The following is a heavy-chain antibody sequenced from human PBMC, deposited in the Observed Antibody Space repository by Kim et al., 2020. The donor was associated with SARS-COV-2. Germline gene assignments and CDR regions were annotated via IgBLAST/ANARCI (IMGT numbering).Heavy chain of an antibody. D-gene: IGHD3-22*01. CDR2: IYYSGST. V-gene: IGHV4-31*03. CDR1: GGSISSGGYY. Sequence: SETLSLTCTVSGGSISSGGYYWSWIRQHPGKGLEWIGYIYYSGSTYYNPSLKSRVTISVDTSKNQFSLKLSSVTAADTAVYYCATGITMICDIWGQGTMVTVSS. J-gene: IGHJ3*02. CDR3: ATGITMICDI.